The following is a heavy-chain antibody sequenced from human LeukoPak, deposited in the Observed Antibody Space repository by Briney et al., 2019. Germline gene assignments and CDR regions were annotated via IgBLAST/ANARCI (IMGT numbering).Heavy chain of an antibody. V-gene: IGHV3-9*01. Sequence: GRSLRLSCAASGFTFDDYAMHWVRQAPGKGLEWVSGISWNSGSIGYADSVKGRFTISRDNAKNSLYLQMNSLRAEDTALYYCAKDIGYSSSWEYFQHWGQGTLVTVSS. CDR1: GFTFDDYA. CDR2: ISWNSGSI. CDR3: AKDIGYSSSWEYFQH. J-gene: IGHJ1*01. D-gene: IGHD6-13*01.